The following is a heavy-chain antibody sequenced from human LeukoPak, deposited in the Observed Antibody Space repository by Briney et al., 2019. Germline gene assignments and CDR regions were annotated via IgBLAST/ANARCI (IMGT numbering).Heavy chain of an antibody. CDR3: ARHTAMVRAYYYYHYGMDV. CDR1: GGSISSYY. Sequence: SDTLSLTCTVSGGSISSYYWSWIRPPAGKGLEWIGLIFTSGTTNYNPSLKSRVTMSVDTSKNQFSLKLSSVTAADTAVYYCARHTAMVRAYYYYHYGMDVWGQGTTVTVSS. CDR2: IFTSGTT. V-gene: IGHV4-4*07. J-gene: IGHJ6*02. D-gene: IGHD5-18*01.